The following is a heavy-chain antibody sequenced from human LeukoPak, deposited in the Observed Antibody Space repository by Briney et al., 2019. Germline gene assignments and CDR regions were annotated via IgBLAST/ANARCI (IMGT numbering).Heavy chain of an antibody. CDR3: ARDSSGWYHWFDP. V-gene: IGHV3-48*01. Sequence: GGSLRLSCAASGFSFSTYSMNWVRQAPGKGPEWVSYISGSSSTIYYADSVKGRFTISRDNAKNSLYLQMNSLRVEDTAVYYCARDSSGWYHWFDPWGQGTLVTVSS. CDR1: GFSFSTYS. CDR2: ISGSSSTI. J-gene: IGHJ5*02. D-gene: IGHD6-19*01.